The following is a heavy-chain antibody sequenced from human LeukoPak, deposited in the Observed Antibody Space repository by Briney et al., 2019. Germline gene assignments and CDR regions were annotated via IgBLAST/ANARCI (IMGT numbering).Heavy chain of an antibody. Sequence: PSETLSLTCTVSGGSISSTSYYWGWIRQPPGKGLEWIGSIYYSGSTYYNPSLKSRVTISVDTAKNQFSLKLSSVTAADTAVYYCARAYDYVWGSYRSPFYYYYTDVWGKGTTVTVSS. CDR2: IYYSGST. V-gene: IGHV4-39*07. D-gene: IGHD3-16*02. CDR1: GGSISSTSYY. CDR3: ARAYDYVWGSYRSPFYYYYTDV. J-gene: IGHJ6*03.